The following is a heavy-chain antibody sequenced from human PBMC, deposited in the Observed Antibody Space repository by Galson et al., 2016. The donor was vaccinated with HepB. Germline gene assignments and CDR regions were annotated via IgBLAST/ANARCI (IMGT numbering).Heavy chain of an antibody. CDR1: GFSFGDYA. J-gene: IGHJ4*02. D-gene: IGHD2-15*01. CDR3: TREHLLSPVSFFNY. Sequence: SLRLSCATSGFSFGDYAMSWVRQAPGKGLEWLGFIRSNAYGATTKYAASVKGRFTISRDDSKSIAYLQMDSLKTEDTAVYYCTREHLLSPVSFFNYWGQGTLVPVSS. CDR2: IRSNAYGATT. V-gene: IGHV3-49*04.